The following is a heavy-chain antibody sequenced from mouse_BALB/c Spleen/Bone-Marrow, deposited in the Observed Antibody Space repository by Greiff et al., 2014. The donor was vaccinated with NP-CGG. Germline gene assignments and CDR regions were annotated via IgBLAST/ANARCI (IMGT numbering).Heavy chain of an antibody. J-gene: IGHJ4*01. CDR3: ARNGYYVYYYDMDY. D-gene: IGHD2-3*01. CDR2: IDPANGNT. V-gene: IGHV14-3*02. CDR1: GFNIKDTY. Sequence: EVQVVESGAELVKPGASVKLSCTASGFNIKDTYMHWVKQRPEQGLEWIGRIDPANGNTKYDPKFQGKATITADTSSNTAYLQLSSLTSEDTAVYYCARNGYYVYYYDMDYWGQGTSVTVFS.